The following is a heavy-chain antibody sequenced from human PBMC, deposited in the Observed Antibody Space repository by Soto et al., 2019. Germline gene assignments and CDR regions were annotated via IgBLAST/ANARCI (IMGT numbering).Heavy chain of an antibody. V-gene: IGHV3-33*03. CDR1: GFTFNRHG. CDR2: ISFDGSDI. J-gene: IGHJ4*02. CDR3: AKMTRGYTYGLDY. D-gene: IGHD5-18*01. Sequence: QVQLTESGGGVVQPGKSLRLSCEGSGFTFNRHGMHWVRKAPGKGLEWLAVISFDGSDIYYADSVKGRFTISRDNSEKTVYLHMSSLRPEDTATYFCAKMTRGYTYGLDYWGQGTLVTVSS.